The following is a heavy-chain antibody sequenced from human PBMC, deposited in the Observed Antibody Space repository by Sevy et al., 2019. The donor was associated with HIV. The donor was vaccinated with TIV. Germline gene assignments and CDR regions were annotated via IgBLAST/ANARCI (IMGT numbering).Heavy chain of an antibody. CDR3: ARDLPPSATTVAHFDY. CDR2: ISNSGSDI. Sequence: GGSLRLSCVASGFTFSSYEMNWVRQAPGKGLEWVSYISNSGSDIHYSDSLRGRFTISRGNAKNSLFLQMNSLRAEDTAVYYCARDLPPSATTVAHFDYWGQGTLVTVSS. V-gene: IGHV3-48*03. CDR1: GFTFSSYE. J-gene: IGHJ4*02. D-gene: IGHD4-17*01.